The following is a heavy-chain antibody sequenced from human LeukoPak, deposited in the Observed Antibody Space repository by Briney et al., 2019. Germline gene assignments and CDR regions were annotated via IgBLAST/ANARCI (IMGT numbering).Heavy chain of an antibody. CDR3: ATLWFGELWGFDY. CDR1: GYTFTGYY. V-gene: IGHV1-2*02. D-gene: IGHD3-10*01. J-gene: IGHJ4*02. Sequence: ASAKVSCKASGYTFTGYYMHWVRQAPGQGLEWMGWINPNSGGTNYAQKFQGRVTMTEDTSTDTAYTELSNLRSEDTAVYYCATLWFGELWGFDYWGQGTLVTVSS. CDR2: INPNSGGT.